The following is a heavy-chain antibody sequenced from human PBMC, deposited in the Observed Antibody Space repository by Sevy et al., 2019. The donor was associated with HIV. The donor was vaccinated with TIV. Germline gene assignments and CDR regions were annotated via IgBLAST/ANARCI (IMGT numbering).Heavy chain of an antibody. D-gene: IGHD2-15*01. CDR3: VRAQVVGYCSGGSCYHHPPDY. J-gene: IGHJ4*02. CDR1: GFTFSSYG. CDR2: IWYDGSNK. V-gene: IGHV3-33*01. Sequence: GGSLRLSCAASGFTFSSYGMHWVRQAPGKGLEWVAVIWYDGSNKYYADSVKGRFTISRDNSKNTLYLQMNSLRAEDTAVYYCVRAQVVGYCSGGSCYHHPPDYWGQGTLVTVSS.